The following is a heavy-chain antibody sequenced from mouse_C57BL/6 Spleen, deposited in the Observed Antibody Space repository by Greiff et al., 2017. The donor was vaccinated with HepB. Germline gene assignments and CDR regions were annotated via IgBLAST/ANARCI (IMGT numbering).Heavy chain of an antibody. Sequence: QVQLQQPGAELVKPGASVKMSCKASGYTFTSYWITWVKQRPGQGLEWIGDIYPGSGSTNYNEKFKSKATLTVDTSSSTAYMQRSSLTSEDSAVYYCARRYYGSSPWFAYWGQGTLVTVSA. CDR2: IYPGSGST. D-gene: IGHD1-1*01. J-gene: IGHJ3*01. CDR1: GYTFTSYW. CDR3: ARRYYGSSPWFAY. V-gene: IGHV1-55*01.